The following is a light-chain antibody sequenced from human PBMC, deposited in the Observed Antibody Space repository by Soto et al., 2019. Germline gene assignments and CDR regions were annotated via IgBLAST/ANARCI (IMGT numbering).Light chain of an antibody. CDR3: HQYNDWRT. CDR2: EAS. V-gene: IGKV3-15*01. Sequence: ELVLTQSPATLSVSPGERAILSCRASESVSKYLAWYQQKPGQAPRLLTYEASARATGIPSRFSGSGSGTEFTLTINSLQSEDFAVYYCHQYNDWRTFGQGTKVDI. CDR1: ESVSKY. J-gene: IGKJ1*01.